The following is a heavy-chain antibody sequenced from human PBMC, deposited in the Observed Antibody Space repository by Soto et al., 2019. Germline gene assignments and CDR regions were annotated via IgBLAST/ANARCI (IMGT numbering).Heavy chain of an antibody. D-gene: IGHD2-8*01. CDR2: INHSGST. CDR1: GGSFSGYY. CDR3: ATSYGNALYTY. J-gene: IGHJ4*02. V-gene: IGHV4-34*01. Sequence: SETLSLTCAVYGGSFSGYYWSWIRQPPGKGLEWIGEINHSGSTNYNPSLKSRVTISVDTSKNQFSLQLSSVTAADTAVYYCATSYGNALYTYWGQGTQVTVSS.